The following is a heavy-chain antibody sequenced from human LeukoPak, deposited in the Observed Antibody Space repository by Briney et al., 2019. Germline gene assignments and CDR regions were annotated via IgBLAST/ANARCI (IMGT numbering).Heavy chain of an antibody. CDR1: GGSISSGSYY. D-gene: IGHD3-3*01. Sequence: SQTLSLTCTVSGGSISSGSYYWSWIRQPAGKGLEWIGRIYTSGSTNYNPSLKSRVTISVDTSKNQFSLKLSSVTAADTAVYYCARVPPTYYDFWSGYSLFDLWGRGTLVTVSS. V-gene: IGHV4-61*02. CDR3: ARVPPTYYDFWSGYSLFDL. J-gene: IGHJ2*01. CDR2: IYTSGST.